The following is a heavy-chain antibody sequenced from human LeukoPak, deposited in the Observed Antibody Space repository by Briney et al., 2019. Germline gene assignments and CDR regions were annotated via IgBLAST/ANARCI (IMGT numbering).Heavy chain of an antibody. CDR3: TRVGITYYSFDY. J-gene: IGHJ4*02. Sequence: PGGSLRLSCTASGFTFGDYAMNWVRQAPGKGLGWVGFIRSKAYGGTTEYAASVKGRFTISRDDSKSIAHLQMNSLKTEDTAVYFCTRVGITYYSFDYWGRGTLVNVSS. V-gene: IGHV3-49*04. CDR2: IRSKAYGGTT. D-gene: IGHD1-14*01. CDR1: GFTFGDYA.